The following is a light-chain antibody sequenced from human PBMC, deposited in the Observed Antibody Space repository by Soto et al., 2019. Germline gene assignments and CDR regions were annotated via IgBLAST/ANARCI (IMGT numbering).Light chain of an antibody. V-gene: IGKV1-9*01. CDR1: QAISSY. Sequence: IQLTQSPSFLSASLGDRVTVPCRASQAISSYLAWYQQKPGKAPKVLIHAASSLQSGVPSRFSGSGSGTEFTLTISSLQPEDFATYYCQQANSFPLTFGGGTKVDI. J-gene: IGKJ4*01. CDR3: QQANSFPLT. CDR2: AAS.